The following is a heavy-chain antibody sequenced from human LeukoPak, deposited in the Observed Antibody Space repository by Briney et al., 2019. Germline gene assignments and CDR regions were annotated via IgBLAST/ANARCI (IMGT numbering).Heavy chain of an antibody. CDR3: APGGYCSGGSCYKEYFQH. J-gene: IGHJ1*01. Sequence: GGSLRLSCAASGFTFSSYWMHWVRHAPGKGLVWVSRINSDGSSTSYADSAKGRFTISRDNAKNTLYLQMNSLRAEDTAVYYCAPGGYCSGGSCYKEYFQHWGQGTLVTVSS. V-gene: IGHV3-74*01. D-gene: IGHD2-15*01. CDR1: GFTFSSYW. CDR2: INSDGSST.